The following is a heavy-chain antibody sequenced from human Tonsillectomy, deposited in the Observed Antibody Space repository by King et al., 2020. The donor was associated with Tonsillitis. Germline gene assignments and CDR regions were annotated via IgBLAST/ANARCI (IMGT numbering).Heavy chain of an antibody. CDR3: ARDWDYDSSGYSYMIDY. CDR2: IIPIFGTA. D-gene: IGHD3-22*01. CDR1: GGTFRSYG. J-gene: IGHJ4*02. Sequence: QLVQSGAEVKKPGSSVQVSCKASGGTFRSYGITWVRQAPGQGLEGMGEIIPIFGTANYAQNFQGRVTITADESTSKAYMELSSMRAEDTDVYYCARDWDYDSSGYSYMIDYWGQGTLVTVSS. V-gene: IGHV1-69*01.